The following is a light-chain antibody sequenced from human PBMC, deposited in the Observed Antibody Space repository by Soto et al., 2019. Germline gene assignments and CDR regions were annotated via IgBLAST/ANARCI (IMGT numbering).Light chain of an antibody. CDR1: QCISND. J-gene: IGKJ2*01. CDR2: AAS. V-gene: IGKV1-17*01. Sequence: DIQMTQSPSSLSASVGDRVIITCRASQCISNDLGWYQQKPGKAPKRLIYAASSLQSGVPSRFSGSGSGTEFTLTISSLQPEDFATYYCLQYHSSLLYTFGRGTKVEIK. CDR3: LQYHSSLLYT.